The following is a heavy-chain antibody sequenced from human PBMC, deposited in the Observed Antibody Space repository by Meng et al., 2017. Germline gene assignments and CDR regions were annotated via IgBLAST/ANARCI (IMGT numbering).Heavy chain of an antibody. CDR1: GGSISSSSYY. CDR3: ARVMMTTVPYANY. CDR2: IYYSGST. J-gene: IGHJ4*02. Sequence: QLQLQESGPVLVKPSETLSLTCTVSGGSISSSSYYWGWIRQPPGKGLEWIGSIYYSGSTYYNPSLKSRVTISVDTSKNQFSLKLSSVTAADTAVYYCARVMMTTVPYANYWGQGTLVTVSS. V-gene: IGHV4-39*07. D-gene: IGHD4-17*01.